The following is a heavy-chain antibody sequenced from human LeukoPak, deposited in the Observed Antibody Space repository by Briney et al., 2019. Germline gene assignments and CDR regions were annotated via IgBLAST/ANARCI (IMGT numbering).Heavy chain of an antibody. CDR3: TKDSQGSYDGFWYGTYGMDV. D-gene: IGHD3-16*01. Sequence: GGSLRLSCVASGFSFNTFALTWVRQAPGKGLEWVSTISDYPHYADSVRGRFTISRDNSRKTVFPQMNSLTPEDAATYCCTKDSQGSYDGFWYGTYGMDVWGQGTTVTVSS. CDR1: GFSFNTFA. CDR2: ISDYP. V-gene: IGHV3-23*05. J-gene: IGHJ6*02.